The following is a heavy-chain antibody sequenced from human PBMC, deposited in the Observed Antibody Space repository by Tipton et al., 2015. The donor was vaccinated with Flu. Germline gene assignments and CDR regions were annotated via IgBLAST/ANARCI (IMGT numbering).Heavy chain of an antibody. J-gene: IGHJ4*02. CDR3: ARGSGYANVYLDS. V-gene: IGHV4-38-2*02. CDR2: IHYSGSP. Sequence: TLSLTCTVSGDSMRSDYFWGWIRQAPGKGLEWIGNIHYSGSPHYNPSLKSRVTISVDTSKNQFSLKVSSLTAADTAVYYCARGSGYANVYLDSWGQGTLVAVSS. D-gene: IGHD5-12*01. CDR1: GDSMRSDYF.